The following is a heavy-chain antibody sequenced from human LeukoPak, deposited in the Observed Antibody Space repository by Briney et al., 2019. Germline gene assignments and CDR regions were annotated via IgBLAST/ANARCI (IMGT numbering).Heavy chain of an antibody. CDR3: ARDLSIGLQGIAGLALQYYFDY. D-gene: IGHD6-13*01. V-gene: IGHV1-46*01. Sequence: ASVKVSRKASGYTFTSYYMHWVRQAPGQGLEWMGIINPSGGSTSYAQKFQGRVTMTRDTSTSTVCMELSSLRSEDTAVYYCARDLSIGLQGIAGLALQYYFDYWGQGTLVTVSS. CDR2: INPSGGST. CDR1: GYTFTSYY. J-gene: IGHJ4*02.